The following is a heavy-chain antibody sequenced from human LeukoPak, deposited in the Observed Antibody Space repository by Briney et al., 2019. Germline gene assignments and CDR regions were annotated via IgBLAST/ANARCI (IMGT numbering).Heavy chain of an antibody. Sequence: ASVKVSCKASGYNLTNSYMHWVRQAPGQGLEWMGMIDPSDSSTNYAQKFQGRVTMTRDTSTSTVYMELSSLRSEDTAVYYCARDRGENWFDPWGQGTLVTVSS. CDR3: ARDRGENWFDP. V-gene: IGHV1-46*01. CDR2: IDPSDSST. J-gene: IGHJ5*02. CDR1: GYNLTNSY.